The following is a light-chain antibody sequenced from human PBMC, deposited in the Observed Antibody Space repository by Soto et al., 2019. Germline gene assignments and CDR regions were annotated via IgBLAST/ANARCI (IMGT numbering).Light chain of an antibody. Sequence: QSALTQPPSASGSPGQSVTISCTGTSSDIGAYDFVSWYQRRPGTAPKLIIYEVTRRPSGVPDRSSGSKSGNTASLTVSGLQAEDEAGYFGTAYSGSNKFYVFGTGTKLTVL. CDR1: SSDIGAYDF. V-gene: IGLV2-8*01. CDR3: TAYSGSNKFYV. J-gene: IGLJ1*01. CDR2: EVT.